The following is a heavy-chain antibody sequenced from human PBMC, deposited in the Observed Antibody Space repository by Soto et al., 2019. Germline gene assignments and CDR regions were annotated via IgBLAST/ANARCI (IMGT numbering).Heavy chain of an antibody. J-gene: IGHJ3*02. V-gene: IGHV4-31*03. Sequence: QVQLQESGTGLVKPSQTLSLTCTVSGGSISSGGYYWSWIRQQPGKGLEWIGYIYYSGSTYYNPSLKSRVTISVDTSKNQFSLKLSSVTAADTAVYYCARDMLTRGYSRYDYGRRAFDNWGQGTMVTVSS. CDR1: GGSISSGGYY. CDR2: IYYSGST. CDR3: ARDMLTRGYSRYDYGRRAFDN. D-gene: IGHD5-12*01.